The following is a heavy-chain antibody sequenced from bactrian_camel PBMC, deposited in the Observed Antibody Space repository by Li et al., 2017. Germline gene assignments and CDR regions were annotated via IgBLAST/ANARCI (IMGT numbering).Heavy chain of an antibody. CDR2: IDSDGSAA. Sequence: VQLEESGGGLVQPGGSLRLSYAASGFSISSYWMYWVRQAPGKPREMVARIDSDGSAAYSDSVKGRFTITQDNAKNMVYLQVNSVKAEDTAMYYCAAGWSFSDARCGRIGLVIGARGPRSPSP. D-gene: IGHD1*01. V-gene: IGHV3S6*01. J-gene: IGHJ6*01. CDR3: AAGWSFSDARCGRIGLV. CDR1: GFSISSYW.